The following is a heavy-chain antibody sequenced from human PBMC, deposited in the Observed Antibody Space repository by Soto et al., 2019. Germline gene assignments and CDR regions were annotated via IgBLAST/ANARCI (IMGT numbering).Heavy chain of an antibody. V-gene: IGHV3-33*01. CDR2: IWYDGSNK. CDR1: GFTFSSYG. Sequence: QVQLVESGGGVVQPGRSLRLSCAASGFTFSSYGMHWVRQAPGKGLEWVAVIWYDGSNKYYADSVKGRFTISRDNSKNTLYLQMNSLRAEDTAVYYCARDPHDFWSGYYPEQYYYYGMDVWGQGTTVTVSS. D-gene: IGHD3-3*01. J-gene: IGHJ6*02. CDR3: ARDPHDFWSGYYPEQYYYYGMDV.